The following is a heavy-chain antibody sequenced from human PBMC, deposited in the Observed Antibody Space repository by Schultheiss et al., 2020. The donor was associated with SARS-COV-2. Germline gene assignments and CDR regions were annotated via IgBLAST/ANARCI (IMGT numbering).Heavy chain of an antibody. Sequence: GGSLRLSCAASGFSFEDYAMHWVRLAPGKGLEWVSGISWNSGDIGYADSVKGRFTISRDNAKNSLYLQMNSLRAEDTAVYYCAKASPNLAVAIYFDYWGQGTLVTVSS. V-gene: IGHV3-9*01. CDR2: ISWNSGDI. CDR3: AKASPNLAVAIYFDY. D-gene: IGHD6-19*01. CDR1: GFSFEDYA. J-gene: IGHJ4*02.